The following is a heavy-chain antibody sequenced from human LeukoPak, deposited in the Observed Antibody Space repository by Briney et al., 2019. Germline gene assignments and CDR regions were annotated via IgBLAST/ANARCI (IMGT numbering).Heavy chain of an antibody. J-gene: IGHJ4*02. CDR1: GFTFSIYA. CDR3: AKDDAYSSGWFRY. Sequence: GGSLRLSCAASGFTFSIYAMSWVRQAPGKGLEWVSAISGSGGSTYYADSVKGRFTISRDNSKNTMYLQMNSLRAEDTAVYYCAKDDAYSSGWFRYWGQGTLVTVSS. CDR2: ISGSGGST. D-gene: IGHD6-19*01. V-gene: IGHV3-23*01.